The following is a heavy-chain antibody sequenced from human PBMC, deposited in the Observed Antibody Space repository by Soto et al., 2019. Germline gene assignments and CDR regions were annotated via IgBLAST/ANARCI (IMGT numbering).Heavy chain of an antibody. V-gene: IGHV1-69*02. Sequence: QVQLVQSGAEVKKPGSSVKVSCKASGGTFSSYTISWVRQAPGQGLEWMGRIIPILGIANYAQKFQGRVTITADKFTSTAYMELSSLRSEDTAVYYCARGGWAQRDDAFDIWGQGTMVTVSS. CDR3: ARGGWAQRDDAFDI. D-gene: IGHD1-26*01. J-gene: IGHJ3*02. CDR2: IIPILGIA. CDR1: GGTFSSYT.